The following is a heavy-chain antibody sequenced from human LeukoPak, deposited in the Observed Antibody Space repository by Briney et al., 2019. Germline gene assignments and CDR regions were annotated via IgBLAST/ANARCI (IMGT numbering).Heavy chain of an antibody. J-gene: IGHJ3*02. Sequence: GGSLRLSCAASEFTFDDFGMSWVRQVPGKGLGWVSGINWNGGRTGYADSVKGRFTISRDNAKKSLYLQMNSLRAEDTALYYCARKWLSNAFDIWGQGTMVTVSS. D-gene: IGHD5-12*01. CDR2: INWNGGRT. CDR3: ARKWLSNAFDI. CDR1: EFTFDDFG. V-gene: IGHV3-20*04.